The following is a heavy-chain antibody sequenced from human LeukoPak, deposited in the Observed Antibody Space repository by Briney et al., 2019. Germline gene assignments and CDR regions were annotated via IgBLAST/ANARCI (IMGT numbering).Heavy chain of an antibody. V-gene: IGHV3-23*01. CDR2: ISGSGGST. CDR3: AKDMEVDYDSSGQTDY. D-gene: IGHD3-22*01. CDR1: GFTFSSYA. Sequence: PGGSLRLSCAASGFTFSSYAMSWVRQAPGKGLEWVSAISGSGGSTYYADSVKGRFTISRDNAKNSLYLQMNSLRAEDTALYYCAKDMEVDYDSSGQTDYWGQGTLVTVSS. J-gene: IGHJ4*02.